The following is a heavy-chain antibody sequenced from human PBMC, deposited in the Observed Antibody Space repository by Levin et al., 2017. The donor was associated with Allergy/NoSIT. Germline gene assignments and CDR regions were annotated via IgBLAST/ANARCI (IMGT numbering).Heavy chain of an antibody. J-gene: IGHJ5*02. CDR1: GGSISSSSYY. CDR2: IYYSGST. V-gene: IGHV4-39*01. CDR3: ARHDYGENWFDP. Sequence: GSLRLSCTVSGGSISSSSYYWGWIRQPPGKGLEWIGSIYYSGSTYYNPSLKSRVTISVDTSKNQFSLKLSSVTAADTAVYYCARHDYGENWFDPWGQGTLVTVSS. D-gene: IGHD4-17*01.